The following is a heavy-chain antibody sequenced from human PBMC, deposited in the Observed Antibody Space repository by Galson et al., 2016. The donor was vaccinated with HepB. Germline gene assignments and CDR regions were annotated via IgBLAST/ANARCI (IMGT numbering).Heavy chain of an antibody. CDR2: VYYSGST. V-gene: IGHV4-39*07. J-gene: IGHJ4*02. CDR3: ARVTLLAATGTVDY. D-gene: IGHD6-13*01. Sequence: ETLSLTCTVSGGSISSSDYYWVWIRQPPGQGLEWIGSVYYSGSTYYSPSLKSRVTISVDTSKNQFSLKLTSVTAADTAVYYCARVTLLAATGTVDYWGQGTLVTVTS. CDR1: GGSISSSDYY.